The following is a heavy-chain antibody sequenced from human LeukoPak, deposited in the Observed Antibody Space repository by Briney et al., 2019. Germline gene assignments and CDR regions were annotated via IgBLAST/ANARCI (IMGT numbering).Heavy chain of an antibody. CDR3: ARRLWPPRFDY. V-gene: IGHV1-18*01. D-gene: IGHD5-18*01. Sequence: AASVKVSCKASGGTFSSYAISWVRQAPGQGLEWMGWISAYNGNTNYAQKLQGRVTMTTDTSTSTAYMELRSLRSDDTAVYYRARRLWPPRFDYWGQGTLVTVSS. J-gene: IGHJ4*02. CDR1: GGTFSSYA. CDR2: ISAYNGNT.